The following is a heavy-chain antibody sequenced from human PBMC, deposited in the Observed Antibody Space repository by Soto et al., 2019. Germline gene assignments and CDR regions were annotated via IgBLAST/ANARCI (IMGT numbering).Heavy chain of an antibody. CDR3: AALRLVGAATLDY. V-gene: IGHV4-30-4*01. D-gene: IGHD2-15*01. Sequence: PSEPMSLTCTVSGGSISSGDYYWSWIRQPPGKGLEWIGYIYYSGSTSYNPSLKSRVTISLDTSKNQFSLKLSSVTAADTAVYYGAALRLVGAATLDYWGQRTLVTVS. J-gene: IGHJ4*02. CDR2: IYYSGST. CDR1: GGSISSGDYY.